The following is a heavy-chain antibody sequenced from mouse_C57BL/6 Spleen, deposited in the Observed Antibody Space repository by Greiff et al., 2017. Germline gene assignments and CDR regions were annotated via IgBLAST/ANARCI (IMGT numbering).Heavy chain of an antibody. V-gene: IGHV5-4*01. Sequence: EVKVEESGGGLVKPGGSLKLSCAASGFTFSSYAMSWVRQTPEKRLEWVATISDGGSYSSYQDNVKGRFTISRDNAKNNLYLHMSHLKSEDKDMYYCARDQGSSRGCGWGQGTTLTVS. J-gene: IGHJ2*01. D-gene: IGHD1-1*01. CDR2: ISDGGSYS. CDR3: ARDQGSSRGCG. CDR1: GFTFSSYA.